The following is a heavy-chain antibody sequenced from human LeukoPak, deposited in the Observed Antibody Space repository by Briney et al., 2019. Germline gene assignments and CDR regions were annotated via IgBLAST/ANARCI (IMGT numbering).Heavy chain of an antibody. Sequence: GGSLRLSCAASGFTFSSYTMNWVRQAPGKGLEWVSSITTSGTYIYYADSVKGRFNISRHNARNSLYLQMNSLRAEDTAVYYCARAGCDFWGQGTLVTVSS. CDR1: GFTFSSYT. CDR2: ITTSGTYI. V-gene: IGHV3-21*01. J-gene: IGHJ4*02. D-gene: IGHD6-19*01. CDR3: ARAGCDF.